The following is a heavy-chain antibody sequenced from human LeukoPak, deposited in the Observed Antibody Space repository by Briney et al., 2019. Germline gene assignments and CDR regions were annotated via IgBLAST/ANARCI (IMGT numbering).Heavy chain of an antibody. V-gene: IGHV1-8*01. J-gene: IGHJ5*02. CDR3: ARAAGITIFGVVIGGNNWFDP. Sequence: ASVKVSCKASGYTFTSYDINWVRQATGQGLEWMGWMNPNSGNTGYAQKFQGRVTMTRNTSISTAYMELSSLRSDDTAVYYCARAAGITIFGVVIGGNNWFDPWGQGTLVTVSS. CDR1: GYTFTSYD. D-gene: IGHD3-3*01. CDR2: MNPNSGNT.